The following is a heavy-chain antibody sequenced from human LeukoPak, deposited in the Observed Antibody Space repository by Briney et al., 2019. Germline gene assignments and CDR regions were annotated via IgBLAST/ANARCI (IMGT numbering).Heavy chain of an antibody. CDR2: ISWNSGSI. Sequence: GRSLRLSCAASGFTFDDYAMHWVRQAPGKGLEWVSGISWNSGSIGYADSVKGRFTISRDNAKNSLYLQMNSLRAEDTALYYCAKVGPGGQQQLDEGAFDIWGQGTMVTVSS. CDR1: GFTFDDYA. V-gene: IGHV3-9*01. CDR3: AKVGPGGQQQLDEGAFDI. D-gene: IGHD6-13*01. J-gene: IGHJ3*02.